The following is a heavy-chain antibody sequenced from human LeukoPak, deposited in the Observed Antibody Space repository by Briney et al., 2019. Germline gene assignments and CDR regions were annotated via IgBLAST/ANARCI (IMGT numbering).Heavy chain of an antibody. Sequence: ASVKVSCKASGYTFTSYDINWVRQATGQRLEWMGWMNPNSGNTGYAQKFQGRVTMTRNTSISTAYMELSSLRSEDTAVYYCARGGLWYYASGSYYNRISWFDPWGQGTLVTVSS. CDR2: MNPNSGNT. J-gene: IGHJ5*02. D-gene: IGHD3-10*01. CDR3: ARGGLWYYASGSYYNRISWFDP. CDR1: GYTFTSYD. V-gene: IGHV1-8*01.